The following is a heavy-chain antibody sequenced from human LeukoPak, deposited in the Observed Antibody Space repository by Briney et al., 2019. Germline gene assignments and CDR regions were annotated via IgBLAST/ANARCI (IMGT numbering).Heavy chain of an antibody. D-gene: IGHD1-26*01. CDR2: YDPDDGER. J-gene: IGHJ4*02. CDR1: GYTLTELS. CDR3: ASGTVGARLGGY. V-gene: IGHV1-24*01. Sequence: ASVKVSCKVSGYTLTELSIHWVRQAPGKGLEWMGGYDPDDGERTYAQNFQGRVAMTTDTSTSTAYMELRSLRSDDTAVYYCASGTVGARLGGYWGQGTLVTVSS.